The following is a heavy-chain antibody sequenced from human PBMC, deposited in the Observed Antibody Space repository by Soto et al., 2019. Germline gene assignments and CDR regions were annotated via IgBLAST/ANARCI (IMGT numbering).Heavy chain of an antibody. D-gene: IGHD3-10*01. V-gene: IGHV3-30*03. J-gene: IGHJ4*02. CDR3: AAIGGEMVRGVSR. CDR2: ISYDGSNK. CDR1: GFTFSSYG. Sequence: QVQLVESGGGVVQPGRSLRLSCAASGFTFSSYGMHWVRQAPGKGLEWVAVISYDGSNKYYADSVKGRFTISRDNSKNTLYLQMNSLRAEDTAVYYCAAIGGEMVRGVSRWGQGTLVTVSS.